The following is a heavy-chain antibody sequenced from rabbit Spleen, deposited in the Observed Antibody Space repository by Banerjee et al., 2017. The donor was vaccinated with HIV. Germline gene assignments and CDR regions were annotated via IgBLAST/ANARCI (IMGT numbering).Heavy chain of an antibody. CDR2: IEGGSSAFS. D-gene: IGHD8-1*01. J-gene: IGHJ6*01. V-gene: IGHV1S40*01. CDR1: GVSFSSNHY. CDR3: ARDSGSSFSSYGMDL. Sequence: QSLEESGGDLVKPGASLTLTCTASGVSFSSNHYMCWVRQAPGKGLEWIACIEGGSSAFSYFASWVKGRFTISKTSSTTVTLQMTSLTAADTATYFCARDSGSSFSSYGMDLWGPGTLVTVS.